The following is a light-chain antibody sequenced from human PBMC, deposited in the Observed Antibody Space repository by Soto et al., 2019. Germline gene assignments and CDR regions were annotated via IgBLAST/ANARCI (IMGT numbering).Light chain of an antibody. V-gene: IGKV1-17*03. CDR3: LQHTNFPLT. J-gene: IGKJ5*01. CDR2: DAS. Sequence: DIQMTQSPSAMSASVGDRVTITCRASQGISNHLVWCQQRPGKVPKRLIYDASSLHAGVPSRFSGSGSGTDFTLTISSLQPEDFATYYCLQHTNFPLTFGQGTRLEAK. CDR1: QGISNH.